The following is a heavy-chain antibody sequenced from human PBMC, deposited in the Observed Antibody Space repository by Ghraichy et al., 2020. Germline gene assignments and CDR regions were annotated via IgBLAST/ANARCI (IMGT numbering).Heavy chain of an antibody. CDR3: ARDPDDYSNYGDYGMDV. V-gene: IGHV1-18*01. Sequence: ASVKVSCKASGYTFTSYGISWVRQAPGQGLEWMGWISAYNGNTNYAQKLQGRVTMTTDTSTSTAYMELRSLRSDDTAVYYCARDPDDYSNYGDYGMDVWGQGTTVTVSS. CDR1: GYTFTSYG. CDR2: ISAYNGNT. J-gene: IGHJ6*02. D-gene: IGHD4-11*01.